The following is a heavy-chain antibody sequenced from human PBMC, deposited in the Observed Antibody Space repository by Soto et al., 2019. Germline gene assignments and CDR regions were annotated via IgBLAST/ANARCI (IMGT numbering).Heavy chain of an antibody. CDR1: EFTFSNYE. D-gene: IGHD3-22*01. J-gene: IGHJ4*02. CDR2: ISYTGSTI. CDR3: ARGLRNYYDRSGLPY. Sequence: EVQLVESGGGLVQPGGSLRLSCVGSEFTFSNYEMNWVREAPGKGLEWVSYISYTGSTIYYADSVRGRFTISRDNSKNSLYLQMNSLRAEDTAVYYCARGLRNYYDRSGLPYWGQGTLVTVSS. V-gene: IGHV3-48*03.